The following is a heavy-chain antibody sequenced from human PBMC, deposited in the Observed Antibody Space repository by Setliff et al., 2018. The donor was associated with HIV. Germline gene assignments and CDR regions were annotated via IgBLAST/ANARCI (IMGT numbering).Heavy chain of an antibody. CDR2: TKSIPDGGTT. J-gene: IGHJ4*02. D-gene: IGHD3-10*01. V-gene: IGHV3-15*01. Sequence: PGGSLRLSCVVSGFTFSDVWMSWVRQAPGKGLEWIGRTKSIPDGGTTDYAAPVKGRFTISRDDSKDTVYLQMNSLQVDDTGVYYCTTDEVTMVRGILYFFNYWGQGALVTVSS. CDR3: TTDEVTMVRGILYFFNY. CDR1: GFTFSDVW.